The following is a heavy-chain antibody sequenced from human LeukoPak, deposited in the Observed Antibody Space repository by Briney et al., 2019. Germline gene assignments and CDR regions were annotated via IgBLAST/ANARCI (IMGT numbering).Heavy chain of an antibody. V-gene: IGHV4-39*02. CDR1: GGSISSSSDY. D-gene: IGHD1-1*01. CDR2: IYYSGST. J-gene: IGHJ3*02. Sequence: PSETLSLTCTVSGGSISSSSDYWGWIRQPPGKGLEWIGSIYYSGSTYYNPSLKSRVTISVDTSKNQFSLKLSSVTAADTAVYYCARDFSLLNTQQNYDAFDIWGQGTMVTVSS. CDR3: ARDFSLLNTQQNYDAFDI.